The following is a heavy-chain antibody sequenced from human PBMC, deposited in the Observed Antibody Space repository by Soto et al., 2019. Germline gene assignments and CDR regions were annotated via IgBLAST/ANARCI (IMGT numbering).Heavy chain of an antibody. CDR2: IYYTGST. CDR1: GAPMSAFY. Sequence: PSETLSLTCTVSGAPMSAFYWSWIRQSPGKRLEWIGHIYYTGSTNYNPSLNSRVTISLDTSKNRFSLRLNSVTAADTAVYYCARRRDGYTGVWFDHWGQGTLVTVSS. CDR3: ARRRDGYTGVWFDH. V-gene: IGHV4-59*01. J-gene: IGHJ5*02. D-gene: IGHD5-12*01.